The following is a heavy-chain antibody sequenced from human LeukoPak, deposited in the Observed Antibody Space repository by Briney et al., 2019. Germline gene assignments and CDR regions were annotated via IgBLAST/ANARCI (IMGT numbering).Heavy chain of an antibody. J-gene: IGHJ4*02. CDR1: GGSISSYY. Sequence: PSETLSLTCTVSGGSISSYYWSWIRQPPGKGLEWIGYIYYSGSTNYNPSLKSRVTISVDTSKNQFSLKLSSVTAADTAVYYCASEINNDHYFDYWGQGTLVTVSS. CDR2: IYYSGST. CDR3: ASEINNDHYFDY. V-gene: IGHV4-59*01. D-gene: IGHD1-1*01.